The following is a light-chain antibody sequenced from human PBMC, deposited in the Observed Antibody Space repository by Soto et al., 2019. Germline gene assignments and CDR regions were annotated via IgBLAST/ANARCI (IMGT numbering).Light chain of an antibody. V-gene: IGKV3-11*01. CDR2: DES. J-gene: IGKJ1*01. CDR1: QSVSSY. Sequence: DIAFTQSPGTLSLSQGARATVSCRASQSVSSYLAWYTQKPGQAPRILIYDESNRATGIPASFNAGGSGTDFTLTIRSLEPEDFALYDCRQRRNWPAFDQGTKVDIK. CDR3: RQRRNWPA.